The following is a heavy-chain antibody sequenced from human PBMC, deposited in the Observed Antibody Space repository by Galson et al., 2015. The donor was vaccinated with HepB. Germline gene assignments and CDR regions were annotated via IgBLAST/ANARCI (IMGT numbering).Heavy chain of an antibody. V-gene: IGHV1-69*04. CDR2: IIPILGIA. J-gene: IGHJ6*03. CDR1: GGTFSSYT. D-gene: IGHD2-2*01. Sequence: SVKVSCKASGGTFSSYTISWVRQAPGQGLEWMGRIIPILGIANYAQKFQGRVTITADKSTSTAYMELSSLRSEDTAVYYCARDRCSSTSCYPDYYYYMDVWGKGTTVTVSS. CDR3: ARDRCSSTSCYPDYYYYMDV.